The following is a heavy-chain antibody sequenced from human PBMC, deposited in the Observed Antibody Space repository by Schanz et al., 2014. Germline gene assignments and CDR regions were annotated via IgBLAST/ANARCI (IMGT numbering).Heavy chain of an antibody. J-gene: IGHJ4*02. Sequence: EVPLLESGGGLVQPGGSLRLSCAASGFSFGTYAMSWVRQAPGKGLLWVSSISGTGGDDTYYADSVKGRFTISRDNSKNTLFLQMNSLRVEDSAIYYCAKDISDTSGKDDYWGQGTLVTVSS. CDR1: GFSFGTYA. D-gene: IGHD3-22*01. CDR3: AKDISDTSGKDDY. V-gene: IGHV3-23*01. CDR2: ISGTGGDDT.